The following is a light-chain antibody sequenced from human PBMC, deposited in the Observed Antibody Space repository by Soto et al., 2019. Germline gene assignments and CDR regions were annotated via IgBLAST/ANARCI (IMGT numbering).Light chain of an antibody. CDR3: QQFSVFPWT. V-gene: IGKV1-5*01. CDR2: DAS. J-gene: IGKJ1*01. CDR1: QNINRW. Sequence: DVQMTQSPSTLSASVGDSVTITCRASQNINRWLAWYQQKPGKAPKLIIFDASRLESGVPSRFSGNGSGTEFTLSISSLQPDDFATYFCQQFSVFPWTFGQGTKVEV.